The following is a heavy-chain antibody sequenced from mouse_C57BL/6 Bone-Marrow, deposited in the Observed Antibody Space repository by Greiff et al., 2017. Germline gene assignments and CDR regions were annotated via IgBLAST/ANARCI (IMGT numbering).Heavy chain of an antibody. Sequence: QVHVKQSDAELVKPGASVKISCKASGYTFTDHTIHWMKQRPEQGLEWIGYIYPRDGSTKYNEKFKGKATLTADKSSSTAYMQLNSLTSEDSAVYFCARRGTTVVATNYFDYWGQGTTLTVSS. CDR3: ARRGTTVVATNYFDY. J-gene: IGHJ2*01. V-gene: IGHV1-78*01. CDR1: GYTFTDHT. CDR2: IYPRDGST. D-gene: IGHD1-1*01.